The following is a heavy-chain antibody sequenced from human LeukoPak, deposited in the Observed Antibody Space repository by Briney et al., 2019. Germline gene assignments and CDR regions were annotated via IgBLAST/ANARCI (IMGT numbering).Heavy chain of an antibody. CDR1: GYTFTSYG. CDR2: ISAYNGNT. D-gene: IGHD6-13*01. CDR3: ARDRPSSGWSGPYYYYYGMDV. Sequence: ASVKVSCKASGYTFTSYGISWVRQAPGQGLEWMGWISAYNGNTNYAQKLQGRVTMTTDTSTSTAYMELRSLRSDDTAVYYCARDRPSSGWSGPYYYYYGMDVWGQGTTVTVSS. J-gene: IGHJ6*02. V-gene: IGHV1-18*01.